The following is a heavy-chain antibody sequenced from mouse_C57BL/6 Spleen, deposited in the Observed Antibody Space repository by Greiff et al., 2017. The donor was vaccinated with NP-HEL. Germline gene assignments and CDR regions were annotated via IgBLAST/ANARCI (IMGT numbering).Heavy chain of an antibody. CDR3: ARAYYSGMDY. D-gene: IGHD2-12*01. J-gene: IGHJ4*01. V-gene: IGHV1-82*01. Sequence: QVQLQQSGPELVKPGASVKISCKASGYAFSSSWMNWVKQRPGKGLEWIGRIYPGDGDTNYNGKFKGKATLTADKSCSTAYMQLSSLTSEDSAVYFCARAYYSGMDYWGQGTSVTVSS. CDR2: IYPGDGDT. CDR1: GYAFSSSW.